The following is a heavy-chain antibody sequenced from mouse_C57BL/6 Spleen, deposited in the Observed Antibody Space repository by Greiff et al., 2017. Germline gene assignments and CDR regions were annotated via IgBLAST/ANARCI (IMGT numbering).Heavy chain of an antibody. J-gene: IGHJ2*01. CDR1: GYSFTSGYD. CDR3: ARGSHYFDY. CDR2: ISYSGST. Sequence: EVKLQESGPGMVKPSQSLSLTCTVTGYSFTSGYDWHWIRHFPGNKLEWMGYISYSGSTNYNPTLKSRISITHDTSKNPFFLKLNSVTTEDTATYYCARGSHYFDYWGQGTTLTVSS. V-gene: IGHV3-1*01.